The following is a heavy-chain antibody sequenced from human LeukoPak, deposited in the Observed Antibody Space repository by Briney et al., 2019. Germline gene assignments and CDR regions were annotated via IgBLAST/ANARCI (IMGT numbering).Heavy chain of an antibody. CDR1: GYTFTSYS. CDR2: INPIGGST. V-gene: IGHV1-46*01. CDR3: ARDWTTEYYFDY. Sequence: GASVKVSCKASGYTFTSYSIHWVRQAPGQGLEWMGIINPIGGSTSYAQIFQGRVTMTRDTSISTAYMDLSRLRSDDTAVYYCARDWTTEYYFDYWGQGTLVTVSS. J-gene: IGHJ4*02. D-gene: IGHD3/OR15-3a*01.